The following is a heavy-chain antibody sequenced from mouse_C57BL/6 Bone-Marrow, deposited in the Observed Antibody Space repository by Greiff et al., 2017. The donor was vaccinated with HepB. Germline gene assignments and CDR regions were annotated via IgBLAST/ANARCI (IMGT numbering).Heavy chain of an antibody. CDR1: GFTFSSFG. CDR3: TRFYDYDNAMDY. V-gene: IGHV5-17*02. Sequence: EVKLMESGGGLVQPGGSRKLSCAASGFTFSSFGMHWVRQAPEKGLEWVAYINSGSSTIYYADTVKGRFTVSRDNPKNILFLQMTSLRSEDTAMYYCTRFYDYDNAMDYLGQGTSVTVSS. J-gene: IGHJ4*01. D-gene: IGHD2-4*01. CDR2: INSGSSTI.